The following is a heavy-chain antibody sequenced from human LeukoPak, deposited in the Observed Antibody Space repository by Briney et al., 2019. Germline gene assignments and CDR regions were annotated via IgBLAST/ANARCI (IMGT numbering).Heavy chain of an antibody. D-gene: IGHD5-12*01. V-gene: IGHV4-61*02. CDR3: AREAGYSGYELLDY. Sequence: TSQTLSLTCTVSGGSISSGSYYWSWIRQPAGKGLEWIGRIYNSGSNNYNPSLKSRVTISVDTSKNQFSLKLSSVTAADTAVYYCAREAGYSGYELLDYWGQGTLVTVSS. CDR1: GGSISSGSYY. J-gene: IGHJ4*02. CDR2: IYNSGSN.